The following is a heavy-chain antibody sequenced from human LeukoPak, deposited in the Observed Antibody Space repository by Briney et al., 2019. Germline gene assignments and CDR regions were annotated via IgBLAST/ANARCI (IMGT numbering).Heavy chain of an antibody. CDR2: IRYDGSNK. CDR1: GFTFSSYS. D-gene: IGHD3-10*01. CDR3: AKYYGSGRPFDY. Sequence: QTGGSLRLSCAASGFTFSSYSMNWVRQAPGKGLEWVAFIRYDGSNKYYADSVKGRFTISRDNSKNTLYLQMNSLRAEDTAVYYCAKYYGSGRPFDYWGQGTLVTVSS. J-gene: IGHJ4*02. V-gene: IGHV3-30*02.